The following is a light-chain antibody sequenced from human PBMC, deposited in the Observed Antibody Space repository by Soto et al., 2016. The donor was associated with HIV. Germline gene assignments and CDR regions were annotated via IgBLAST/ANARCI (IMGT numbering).Light chain of an antibody. CDR3: LQHNSYPRT. V-gene: IGKV1-17*01. Sequence: DIQMTQSPSSLSASVGDRVTITCRASQDIGNDLGWYQQTPGKAPKRLIYAASSLQTGVPSRFSGTGSGTEFTLTISTLQPEDFATYYCLQHNSYPRTFGQGTKVDIE. CDR1: QDIGND. CDR2: AAS. J-gene: IGKJ1*01.